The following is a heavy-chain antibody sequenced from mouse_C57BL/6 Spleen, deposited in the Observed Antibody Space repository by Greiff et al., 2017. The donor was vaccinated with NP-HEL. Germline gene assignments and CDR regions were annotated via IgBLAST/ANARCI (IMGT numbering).Heavy chain of an antibody. V-gene: IGHV1-4*01. CDR1: GYTFTSYT. J-gene: IGHJ4*01. D-gene: IGHD1-1*01. Sequence: VQLQQSGAELARPGASVKMSCKASGYTFTSYTMHWVKQRPGQGLEWIGYINPSSGYTKYNQKFKDKATLTADKSSSTAYMQLSSLTSEDSAVYYCARPITTVVAPDMDYWGQGTSVTVSS. CDR3: ARPITTVVAPDMDY. CDR2: INPSSGYT.